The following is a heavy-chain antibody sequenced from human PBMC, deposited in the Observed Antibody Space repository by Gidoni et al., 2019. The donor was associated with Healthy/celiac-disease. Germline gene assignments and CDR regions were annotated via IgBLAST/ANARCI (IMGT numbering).Heavy chain of an antibody. Sequence: EVQLVESGGGLVKHGGSLRLSCAASGFTFSSYSMNWVRQAPGKGLEWVSSISSSSSYIYYADSVKGRFTISRDNAKNSLYLQMNSLRAEDTAVYYCARDWDSSGYHPYSYGMDVWGQGTTVTVSS. CDR1: GFTFSSYS. CDR2: ISSSSSYI. J-gene: IGHJ6*02. D-gene: IGHD3-22*01. CDR3: ARDWDSSGYHPYSYGMDV. V-gene: IGHV3-21*01.